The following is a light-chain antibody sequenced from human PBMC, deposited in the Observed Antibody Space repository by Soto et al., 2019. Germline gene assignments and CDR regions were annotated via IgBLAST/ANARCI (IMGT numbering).Light chain of an antibody. CDR2: GAS. CDR3: QQYNTWPFT. J-gene: IGKJ2*01. Sequence: EIMMTQSPATLSVSPGERATLSCWSSQSISNNLAWYQHKRGQPPRLLFYGASTRTTGVPARFSGSGSGTGFTLTISSLQSEDFAIYYCQQYNTWPFTFGQGTKLEIK. V-gene: IGKV3-15*01. CDR1: QSISNN.